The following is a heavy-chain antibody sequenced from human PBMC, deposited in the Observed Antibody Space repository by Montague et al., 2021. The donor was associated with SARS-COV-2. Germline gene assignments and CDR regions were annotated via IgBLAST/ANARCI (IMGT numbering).Heavy chain of an antibody. CDR1: GFTFSSYG. CDR3: ARLYYYGSGRRMGYYYYGMDV. J-gene: IGHJ6*02. CDR2: IWYDGSNK. V-gene: IGHV3-33*01. Sequence: SLRLSCAASGFTFSSYGMHWIRQAPGKGLEWVAVIWYDGSNKYYADSVKGRFTISRDNSKNTLYLQMNSLRAEDTAVYYCARLYYYGSGRRMGYYYYGMDVWGQGTTATVSS. D-gene: IGHD3-10*01.